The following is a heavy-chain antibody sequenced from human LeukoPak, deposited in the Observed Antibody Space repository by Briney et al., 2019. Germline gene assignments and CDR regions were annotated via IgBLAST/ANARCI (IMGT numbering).Heavy chain of an antibody. D-gene: IGHD4-23*01. CDR3: ATADYGGSDY. V-gene: IGHV1-18*01. CDR1: GYTFTSYG. Sequence: ASVKVSCKASGYTFTSYGISWVRQAPGQGLEWMGWISAYNGNTNYAQKLQGRVTMTEDTSTDTAYMELSSLRSEDTAVYYCATADYGGSDYWGQGTLVTVSS. J-gene: IGHJ4*02. CDR2: ISAYNGNT.